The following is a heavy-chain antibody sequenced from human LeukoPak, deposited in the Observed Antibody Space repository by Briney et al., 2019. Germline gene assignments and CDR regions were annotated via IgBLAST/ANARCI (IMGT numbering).Heavy chain of an antibody. D-gene: IGHD2-21*01. V-gene: IGHV3-23*01. J-gene: IGHJ4*02. CDR2: ISGSGGST. Sequence: DWVSAISGSGGSTYYADSVKGRFTISRDNSKNTLYLQMNSLRAEDTAVYYCAKVSYRFFDYWGQGTLVTVSS. CDR3: AKVSYRFFDY.